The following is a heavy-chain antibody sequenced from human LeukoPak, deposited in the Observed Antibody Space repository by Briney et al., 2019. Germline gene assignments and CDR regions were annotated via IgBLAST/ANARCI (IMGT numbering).Heavy chain of an antibody. Sequence: GASVKVSCKASGYTFTGYYMHWVRQAPGQGFEWMGRINPGSGGTNYAQKFQGRVTMTRDTSTSTAYMELSGLRPDDTAVYYCARDNSAVLNFFDYWGQGTLVTVSS. J-gene: IGHJ4*02. D-gene: IGHD4-23*01. V-gene: IGHV1-2*06. CDR3: ARDNSAVLNFFDY. CDR1: GYTFTGYY. CDR2: INPGSGGT.